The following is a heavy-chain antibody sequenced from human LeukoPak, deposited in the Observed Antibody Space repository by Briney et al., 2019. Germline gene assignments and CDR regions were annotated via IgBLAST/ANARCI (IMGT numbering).Heavy chain of an antibody. J-gene: IGHJ4*02. Sequence: GASVKVSCKASGYTFTSYGISWVRQAPGQGLEWMGWISAYNGNTNYAQKLQGRVTMTTDTSTSTAYMELRSLRSDDTAVYYCARDWGFEAAPYYFDYWGQGTLVTVSS. D-gene: IGHD6-6*01. V-gene: IGHV1-18*01. CDR3: ARDWGFEAAPYYFDY. CDR1: GYTFTSYG. CDR2: ISAYNGNT.